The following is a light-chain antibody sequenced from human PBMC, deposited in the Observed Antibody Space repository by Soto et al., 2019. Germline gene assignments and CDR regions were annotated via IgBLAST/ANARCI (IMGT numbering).Light chain of an antibody. J-gene: IGKJ1*01. Sequence: DIQLTQSPSTLSGSVGDRVTITCRASQTISSWLAWYQPTPGKAPKLLIYKASTLNSGVPSRVNCRGAWAVCTRPISSLQPDDVETDSCQHYNRYPEAFGQGTKVDI. V-gene: IGKV1-5*03. CDR1: QTISSW. CDR3: QHYNRYPEA. CDR2: KAS.